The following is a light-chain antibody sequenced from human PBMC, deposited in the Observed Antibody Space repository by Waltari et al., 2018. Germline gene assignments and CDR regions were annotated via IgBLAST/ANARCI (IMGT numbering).Light chain of an antibody. V-gene: IGLV4-69*01. J-gene: IGLJ3*02. CDR3: QTWGSGPWV. CDR1: SRHSSHA. CDR2: INSDGSH. Sequence: QLVLTQSPSASASLGASVKLTCPLSSRHSSHAIPWHQQQPEKGPRFLMKINSDGSHTKGDGIPDRFSGSSSGAERYLTISSLQSEDEADYYCQTWGSGPWVFGGGTKLTVL.